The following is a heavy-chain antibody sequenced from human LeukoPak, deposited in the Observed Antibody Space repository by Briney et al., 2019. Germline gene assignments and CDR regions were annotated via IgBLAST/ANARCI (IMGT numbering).Heavy chain of an antibody. Sequence: GSLRLSCAASGFTFSSYGVNWVRQAPGKGLEWISYISSSGSTIYYADSVKGRFTISRDNSKNTLYLQMNSLRADDTAVYYCAKGGLVHRFDPWGQGTLVTVSS. CDR3: AKGGLVHRFDP. CDR2: ISSSGSTI. CDR1: GFTFSSYG. J-gene: IGHJ5*02. V-gene: IGHV3-48*03.